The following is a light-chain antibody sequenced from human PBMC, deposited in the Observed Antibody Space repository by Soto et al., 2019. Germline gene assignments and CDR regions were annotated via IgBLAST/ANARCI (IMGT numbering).Light chain of an antibody. Sequence: QSVLTQPASVSGSPGQSITISCTGTSSDVGSYNLVSWYQQHPGKAPKLMIYEVSKRPSGVSTRFSGSKSGNTASLTISGLQAEDEADYYCCSYAGSSTFYVSGTGTKATVL. CDR3: CSYAGSSTFYV. CDR1: SSDVGSYNL. J-gene: IGLJ1*01. V-gene: IGLV2-23*02. CDR2: EVS.